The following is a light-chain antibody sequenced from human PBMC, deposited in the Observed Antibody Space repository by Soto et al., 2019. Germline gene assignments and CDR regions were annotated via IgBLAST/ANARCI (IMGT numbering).Light chain of an antibody. CDR1: SSDIGAYNY. Sequence: QSVLTQPASVSGSPGQSITISCTGTSSDIGAYNYVSWYQQHPGKAPKLLIYDVSDRPSGVSNRFSGSKSGNTASLTISGLQAEDEADYYCSSYTTRSTLDVFGSGTQLTVL. J-gene: IGLJ7*01. CDR3: SSYTTRSTLDV. V-gene: IGLV2-14*01. CDR2: DVS.